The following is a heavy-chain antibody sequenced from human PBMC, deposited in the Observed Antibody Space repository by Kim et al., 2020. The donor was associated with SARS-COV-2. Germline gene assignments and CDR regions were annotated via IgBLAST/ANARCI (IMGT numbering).Heavy chain of an antibody. D-gene: IGHD6-13*01. V-gene: IGHV1-46*01. CDR1: GYTFTSYY. J-gene: IGHJ5*02. Sequence: ASVKVSCKASGYTFTSYYMHWVRQAPGQGLEWMGIINPSGGSTSYAQKFQGRVTMTRDTSTSTVYMELSSLRSEDTAVYYCAKAEQQLVDWFDPWGQGTLVTVSS. CDR3: AKAEQQLVDWFDP. CDR2: INPSGGST.